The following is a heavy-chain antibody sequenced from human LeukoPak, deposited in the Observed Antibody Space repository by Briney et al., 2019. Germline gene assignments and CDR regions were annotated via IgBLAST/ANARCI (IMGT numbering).Heavy chain of an antibody. V-gene: IGHV3-53*01. J-gene: IGHJ4*02. Sequence: GGSLRLSCVASGFDISYNYVGWVRQAPGKGLEWVSVIHTGGTTHYADSVKGRFTISRDNAKNSLYLQMNSLRAEDTAVYYCARDLKHIVVVTDVDYWGQGTVVTVSS. CDR3: ARDLKHIVVVTDVDY. D-gene: IGHD2-21*02. CDR2: IHTGGTT. CDR1: GFDISYNY.